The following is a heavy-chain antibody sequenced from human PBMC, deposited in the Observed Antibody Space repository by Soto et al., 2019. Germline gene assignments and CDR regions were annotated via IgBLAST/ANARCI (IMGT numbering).Heavy chain of an antibody. CDR2: ISSSSSTI. CDR3: ARMGGYYDFWSGYALYFDY. CDR1: GFTFSSYS. D-gene: IGHD3-3*01. J-gene: IGHJ4*02. Sequence: GGSLRLSCAASGFTFSSYSMNWVRQAPGKGLEWVSYISSSSSTIYYADSVKGRFTISRDNAKNSLYLQMNSLRAEDTAVYYCARMGGYYDFWSGYALYFDYWGQGTLVTVSS. V-gene: IGHV3-48*01.